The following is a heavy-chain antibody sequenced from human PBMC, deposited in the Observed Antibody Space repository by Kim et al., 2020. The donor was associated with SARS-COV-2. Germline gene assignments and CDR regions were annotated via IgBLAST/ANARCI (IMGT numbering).Heavy chain of an antibody. V-gene: IGHV4-59*01. CDR3: ARGLVEQWLVLELYFDY. Sequence: SETLSLTCTVSGGSISSYYWSWIRQPPGKGLEWIGYIYYSGSTNYNPSLKSRVTISVDTSKNQFSLKLSSVTAADTAVYYCARGLVEQWLVLELYFDYWGQGTLVTVSS. J-gene: IGHJ4*02. CDR1: GGSISSYY. D-gene: IGHD6-19*01. CDR2: IYYSGST.